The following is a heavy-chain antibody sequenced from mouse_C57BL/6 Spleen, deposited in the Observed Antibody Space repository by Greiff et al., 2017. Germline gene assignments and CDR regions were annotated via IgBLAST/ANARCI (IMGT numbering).Heavy chain of an antibody. J-gene: IGHJ4*01. D-gene: IGHD1-1*01. V-gene: IGHV5-16*01. CDR1: GFTFSDYY. Sequence: EVQGVESEGGLVQPGSSMKLSCTASGFTFSDYYMAWVRQVPEKGLEWVANINYDGSSTYYLDSLKSRFIITRDNAKNILYLQMSSLKAEDTATYYCARENYGSTGYYAMDYWGQGTSVTVSS. CDR3: ARENYGSTGYYAMDY. CDR2: INYDGSST.